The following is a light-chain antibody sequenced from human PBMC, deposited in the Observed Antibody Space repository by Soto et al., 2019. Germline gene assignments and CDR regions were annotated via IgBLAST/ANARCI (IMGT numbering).Light chain of an antibody. CDR2: AAS. V-gene: IGKV1-39*01. Sequence: DIQLTQSPSSLSASVGDRVTITCRASQSISTYLNWYQQKPGKAPKLLIYAASSLQSGVPSRFSGSGSGTDFTLTISSLQREDFATYYCQQSYSIPHTFGQGTRLE. CDR1: QSISTY. CDR3: QQSYSIPHT. J-gene: IGKJ2*01.